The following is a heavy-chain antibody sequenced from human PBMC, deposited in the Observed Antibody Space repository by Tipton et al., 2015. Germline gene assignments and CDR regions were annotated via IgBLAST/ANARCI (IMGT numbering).Heavy chain of an antibody. V-gene: IGHV1-18*01. J-gene: IGHJ4*02. CDR3: AITQADIAAAGFFHY. CDR1: GYTFNKFG. D-gene: IGHD6-13*01. Sequence: QVQLVQSGAEVKKPGASVKVSCKASGYTFNKFGISWVRQAPGQGLEWMGWISGYNGNTWYGQKLRDRVTLTTDTSTSTAYMELRTLRSDATAVYFCAITQADIAAAGFFHYWGQGTLVTVSS. CDR2: ISGYNGNT.